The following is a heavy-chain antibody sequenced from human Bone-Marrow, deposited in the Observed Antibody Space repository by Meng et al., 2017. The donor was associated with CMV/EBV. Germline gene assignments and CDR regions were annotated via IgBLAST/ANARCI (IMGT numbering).Heavy chain of an antibody. J-gene: IGHJ6*02. D-gene: IGHD2-2*01. Sequence: GGSLRLSCAASGFSFSSYWMSWVRQAPGKGLEWVANIKQDGSEKYYVDSVKGRFTISRDNAKNSLYLQMNSLRGEDTAVYYCARDQGYCSSTSCPGHYGMDVWGQGTMVTVSS. CDR3: ARDQGYCSSTSCPGHYGMDV. V-gene: IGHV3-7*01. CDR2: IKQDGSEK. CDR1: GFSFSSYW.